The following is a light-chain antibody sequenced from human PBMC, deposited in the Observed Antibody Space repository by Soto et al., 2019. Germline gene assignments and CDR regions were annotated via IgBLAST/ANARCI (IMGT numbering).Light chain of an antibody. CDR1: SSDVGAFNY. J-gene: IGLJ1*01. CDR2: DVT. CDR3: SSYTTRNTEV. V-gene: IGLV2-14*03. Sequence: QSALTQPASVSGSPGQSISISCIGTSSDVGAFNYVSWYQHHPGKAPQLIIYDVTSRPSGVSNRFSASKSGNTASLTISGLQAEDEAEYYCSSYTTRNTEVFGTGTKLTVL.